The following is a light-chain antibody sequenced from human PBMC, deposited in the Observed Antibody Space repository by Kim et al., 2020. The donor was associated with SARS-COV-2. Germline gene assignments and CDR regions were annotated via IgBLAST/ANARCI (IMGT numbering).Light chain of an antibody. CDR1: QSVRSNY. V-gene: IGKV3-20*01. Sequence: SPGERATPSCGASQSVRSNYLAWYQQKPGQAPRLLIYAASSRATGIPDRFSGSGSGTDFTLTIIRLEPEDFAVYYCQQYGSSPWTFAQGTKVDIK. J-gene: IGKJ1*01. CDR2: AAS. CDR3: QQYGSSPWT.